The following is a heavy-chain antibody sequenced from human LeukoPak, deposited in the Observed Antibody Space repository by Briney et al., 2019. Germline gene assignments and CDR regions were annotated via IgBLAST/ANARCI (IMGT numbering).Heavy chain of an antibody. CDR1: GFTFSSYG. CDR3: ARLDYPDAFDI. J-gene: IGHJ3*02. Sequence: PGGSLRLSCAASGFTFSSYGMHWVRQAPGKGLEWVAVISYDGSNKYYADSVKGRFTISRDNSKNTLYLQMNSLRAEDTAVYCCARLDYPDAFDIWGQGTMVTVSS. CDR2: ISYDGSNK. D-gene: IGHD4-11*01. V-gene: IGHV3-30*03.